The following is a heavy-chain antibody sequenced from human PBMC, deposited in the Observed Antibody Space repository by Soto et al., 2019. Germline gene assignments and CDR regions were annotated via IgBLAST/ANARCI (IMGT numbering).Heavy chain of an antibody. D-gene: IGHD3-22*01. CDR2: ISSSSTYI. CDR3: ARGDYYDSSGPFSDAFDI. V-gene: IGHV3-21*01. Sequence: GGSLRLSCAASGFTFSSYSMNWVRQAPGKGLQWVSSISSSSTYIYYADSVKGRFTISRDNAKNSLYLQMNSLRAEDTAVYYCARGDYYDSSGPFSDAFDIWGQGTMVTVSS. CDR1: GFTFSSYS. J-gene: IGHJ3*02.